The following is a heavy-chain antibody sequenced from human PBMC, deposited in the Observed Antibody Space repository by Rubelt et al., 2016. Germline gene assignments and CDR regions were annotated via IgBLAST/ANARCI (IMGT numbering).Heavy chain of an antibody. Sequence: KKPGASVKVSCKASGYTFTSYYMHWVRQAPGQGLEWMGIINPSGGSTSYAQKFQGRVTMTRDTSTRTVYMELSSLRSEDTAVYYCARDTQLERQPGWFDPWGQGTLVTVSS. J-gene: IGHJ5*02. CDR1: GYTFTSYY. CDR3: ARDTQLERQPGWFDP. D-gene: IGHD1-1*01. V-gene: IGHV1-46*01. CDR2: INPSGGST.